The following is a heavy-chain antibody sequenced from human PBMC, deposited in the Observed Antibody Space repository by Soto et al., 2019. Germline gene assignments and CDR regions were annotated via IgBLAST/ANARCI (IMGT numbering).Heavy chain of an antibody. Sequence: GGSLRLSCAASGFTLSSYAMTWVRQAPGEGLEWVSSISGGGHNTYYADSVKGRFTISRDNSKSTVFLQINSPRDEDTAVYYCAKDLRGSLVFGLFDPWGQGTLVTVSS. CDR1: GFTLSSYA. D-gene: IGHD3-10*01. V-gene: IGHV3-23*01. J-gene: IGHJ5*02. CDR2: ISGGGHNT. CDR3: AKDLRGSLVFGLFDP.